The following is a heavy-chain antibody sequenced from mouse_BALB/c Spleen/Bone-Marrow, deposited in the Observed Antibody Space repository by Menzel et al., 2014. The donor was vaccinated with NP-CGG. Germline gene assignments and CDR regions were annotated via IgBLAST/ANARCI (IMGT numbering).Heavy chain of an antibody. V-gene: IGHV1S81*02. CDR1: GYTFTSYW. D-gene: IGHD1-1*01. CDR2: INPNNGGS. Sequence: QVQLKQSGAELVKPGASVKLSCKASGYTFTSYWMPWVKLRPGQGFEWIGEINPNNGGSNYNEKFKRKATLTVDKSSSTAYMQRNSLTSEDSAVYYCTRLFYGSSDYAMDNWGQGTSVTVSS. J-gene: IGHJ4*01. CDR3: TRLFYGSSDYAMDN.